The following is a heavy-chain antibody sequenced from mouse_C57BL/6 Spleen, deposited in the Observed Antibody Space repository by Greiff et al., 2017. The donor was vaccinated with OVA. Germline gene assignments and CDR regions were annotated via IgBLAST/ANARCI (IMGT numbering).Heavy chain of an antibody. J-gene: IGHJ2*01. CDR3: ARGGDYDEGDFDY. Sequence: EVQLQQSGPGLVKPSQSLSLTCSVTGYSITSGYYWNWIRQFPGNKLEWMGYISYDGSNNYNPSLKNRISITRDTSKNQFFLKLNSVTTEDTATYYCARGGDYDEGDFDYWGQGTTLTVSS. V-gene: IGHV3-6*01. D-gene: IGHD2-4*01. CDR1: GYSITSGYY. CDR2: ISYDGSN.